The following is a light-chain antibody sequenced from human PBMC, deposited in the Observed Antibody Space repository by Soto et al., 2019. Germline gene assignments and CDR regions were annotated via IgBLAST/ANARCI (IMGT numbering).Light chain of an antibody. J-gene: IGKJ3*01. CDR2: GAS. V-gene: IGKV1-9*01. CDR3: QQLNSFPIP. Sequence: QLTQSPSSLSASVGDRVTISCRASQGIANFLAWYQQKPGKAPKLLIYGASTLQSGVPSRFSGSGSATDFTLTISSLQPEDFATYYCQQLNSFPIPFGPGTKVDIK. CDR1: QGIANF.